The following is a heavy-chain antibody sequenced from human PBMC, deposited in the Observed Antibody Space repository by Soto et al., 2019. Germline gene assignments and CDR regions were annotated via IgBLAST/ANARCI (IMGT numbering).Heavy chain of an antibody. Sequence: QVQLVQSGAEVKKPGASVQVSCKASGYTFTSYAMHWVRQAPGQRLEWMGWINAGNGNTKYSQKFQGRVTITRDTSASTAYMELSSLRSEDTAVYYCARVAEYSSSSWFDPWGQGTLVTVSS. D-gene: IGHD6-6*01. CDR2: INAGNGNT. CDR1: GYTFTSYA. CDR3: ARVAEYSSSSWFDP. V-gene: IGHV1-3*01. J-gene: IGHJ5*02.